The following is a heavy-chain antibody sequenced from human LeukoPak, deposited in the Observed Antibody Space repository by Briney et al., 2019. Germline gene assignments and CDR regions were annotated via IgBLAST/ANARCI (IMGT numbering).Heavy chain of an antibody. CDR1: GFTFSNTY. Sequence: QAGGSLRLSCAASGFTFSNTYMTWVRQAPGKGLEWVANIKQDGSEKFYVDSVRGRFTISRDNAKNALYLQMNSLRAEDTAIYYCARGQGWLVDYWGQGTLVTVSS. D-gene: IGHD6-19*01. CDR3: ARGQGWLVDY. CDR2: IKQDGSEK. V-gene: IGHV3-7*05. J-gene: IGHJ4*02.